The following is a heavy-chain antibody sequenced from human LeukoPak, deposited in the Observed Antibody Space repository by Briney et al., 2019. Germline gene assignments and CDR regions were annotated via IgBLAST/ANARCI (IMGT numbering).Heavy chain of an antibody. CDR2: INPNSGDT. D-gene: IGHD7-27*01. J-gene: IGHJ5*01. Sequence: ASVKVSCKASGYTFTGYYMHWVRQAPGQGLEWMGWINPNSGDTKYEQRFQGRVTMTRDTSINTVYMELSSLRYDDTAVYYCAKLGAVSSTWVDSWGQGTLLTVSS. V-gene: IGHV1-2*02. CDR1: GYTFTGYY. CDR3: AKLGAVSSTWVDS.